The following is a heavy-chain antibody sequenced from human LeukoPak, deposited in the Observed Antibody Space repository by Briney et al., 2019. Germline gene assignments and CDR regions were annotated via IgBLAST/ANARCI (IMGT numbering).Heavy chain of an antibody. D-gene: IGHD6-13*01. CDR2: INHIGNT. V-gene: IGHV4-34*01. CDR1: GGSFSGYY. CDR3: ARLGSVGYYNYQYMDI. J-gene: IGHJ6*03. Sequence: WETLSLTCAVYGGSFSGYYWSWIRQPPGKGLEWIGEINHIGNTNYDPSLRSRVTISVDSSKNQFSLTLTSATAADTAVYFCARLGSVGYYNYQYMDIWGNGSTVTVSS.